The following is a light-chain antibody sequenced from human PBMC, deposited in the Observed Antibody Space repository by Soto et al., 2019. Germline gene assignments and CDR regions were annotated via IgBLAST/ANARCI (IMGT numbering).Light chain of an antibody. Sequence: EVVMTQSPATLSVSPGERATLSCRASQNVNANLAWYQQKPGQAPRLLIHGASTRATGIPARFSGSGFGTEFTLTISSLHSEDFAVYYCQQYNTCLWTFGQGTKVEGK. CDR2: GAS. CDR3: QQYNTCLWT. V-gene: IGKV3-15*01. CDR1: QNVNAN. J-gene: IGKJ1*01.